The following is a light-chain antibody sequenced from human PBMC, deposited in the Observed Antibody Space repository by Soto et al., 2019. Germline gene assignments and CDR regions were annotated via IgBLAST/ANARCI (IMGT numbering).Light chain of an antibody. CDR3: QQYNNWPPVT. Sequence: LVMTQSPATLSVSPGERATLSCRASQSVSSDLAWYQQKPGQAPSLLIYGASIRATGIPARFSGSGSGTEFTLTITSLQSEDFAVYYCQQYNNWPPVTFGQGTKVDIK. CDR1: QSVSSD. V-gene: IGKV3-15*01. CDR2: GAS. J-gene: IGKJ1*01.